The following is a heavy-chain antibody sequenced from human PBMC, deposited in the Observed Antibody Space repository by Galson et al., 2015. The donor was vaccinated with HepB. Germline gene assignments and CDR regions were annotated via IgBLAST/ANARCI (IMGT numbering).Heavy chain of an antibody. CDR1: GGTFSSYA. CDR2: IIPIFGTA. Sequence: SVKVSCKASGGTFSSYAISWVRQAPGQGLEWMGGIIPIFGTANYAQKFQGRVTITADESTSTAYMELSSLRSEDTAVYYCARSRITIFGELVGGYYYYYMDVWGKGTTVTVSS. J-gene: IGHJ6*03. CDR3: ARSRITIFGELVGGYYYYYMDV. V-gene: IGHV1-69*13. D-gene: IGHD3-3*01.